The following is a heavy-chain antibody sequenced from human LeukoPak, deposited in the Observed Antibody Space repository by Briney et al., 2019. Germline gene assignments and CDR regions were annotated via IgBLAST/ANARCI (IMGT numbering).Heavy chain of an antibody. CDR3: AGRTIFGVGRTGNAYY. Sequence: SETLSLTCTVSGGSISSSSYYWGWIRQPPGKGLEWIGSIYYSGSTYYNPSLKSRVTISVDTSKNQFSLKLSSVTAADTAVYYCAGRTIFGVGRTGNAYYWGQGTLVTVSS. CDR1: GGSISSSSYY. CDR2: IYYSGST. D-gene: IGHD3-3*01. V-gene: IGHV4-39*01. J-gene: IGHJ4*02.